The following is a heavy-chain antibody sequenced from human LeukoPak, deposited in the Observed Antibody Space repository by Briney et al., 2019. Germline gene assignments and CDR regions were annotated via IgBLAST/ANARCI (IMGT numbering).Heavy chain of an antibody. CDR1: GFTFSNVW. Sequence: GGSLRLSCAASGFTFSNVWMSWVRQAPGKGLEWVGRIKSKTDGGTTDYAAPVKGRFAISRDDSKNTLNLQMNSLKTEDTAVYYCTPSIAVAGSLDYWGQGTLVTVSS. CDR3: TPSIAVAGSLDY. V-gene: IGHV3-15*01. D-gene: IGHD6-19*01. J-gene: IGHJ4*02. CDR2: IKSKTDGGTT.